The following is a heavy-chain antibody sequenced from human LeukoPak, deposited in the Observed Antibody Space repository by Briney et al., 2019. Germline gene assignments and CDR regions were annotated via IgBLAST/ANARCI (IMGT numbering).Heavy chain of an antibody. CDR2: MNPNSGNT. CDR1: GYTFTSYD. J-gene: IGHJ4*02. Sequence: ASVKVSCKASGYTFTSYDINWVRQATGQGLEWMGWMNPNSGNTGYAQKVQGRVTMTTDTSATTAYLELRSLTSDDTALYYCARLMDNNYDGSAFDYWGQGTLVTVSS. CDR3: ARLMDNNYDGSAFDY. D-gene: IGHD3-22*01. V-gene: IGHV1-8*02.